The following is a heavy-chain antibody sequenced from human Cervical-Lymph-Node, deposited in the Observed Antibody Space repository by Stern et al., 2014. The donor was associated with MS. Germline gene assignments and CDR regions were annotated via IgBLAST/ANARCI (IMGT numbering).Heavy chain of an antibody. CDR1: GFTFSSYA. V-gene: IGHV3-30-3*01. J-gene: IGHJ1*01. D-gene: IGHD6-19*01. CDR3: ARDNGNSSGWSFYFQQ. Sequence: VQLLESGGGVVQPGRSLRLSCAASGFTFSSYAMHWVRQAPGKGLEWVAVISYDGSNKYYADSVKGRFTISRDNSKNTLYLQMNSLRAEDTAVYYCARDNGNSSGWSFYFQQWGQGTLVTVSS. CDR2: ISYDGSNK.